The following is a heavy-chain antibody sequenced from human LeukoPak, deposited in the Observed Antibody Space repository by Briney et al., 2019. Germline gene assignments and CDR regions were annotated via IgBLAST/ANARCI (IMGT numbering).Heavy chain of an antibody. Sequence: SQTLSLTCTVSGGSISSGGYYWSWIRQHPGKGLEWIGYIYYSGSTYYNPSLKSRVTISVDTSKSQFSLKLSSVTAADTAVYYCASGDGDYVDYWGQGTLVTVSS. CDR2: IYYSGST. CDR1: GGSISSGGYY. CDR3: ASGDGDYVDY. J-gene: IGHJ4*02. V-gene: IGHV4-31*03. D-gene: IGHD4-17*01.